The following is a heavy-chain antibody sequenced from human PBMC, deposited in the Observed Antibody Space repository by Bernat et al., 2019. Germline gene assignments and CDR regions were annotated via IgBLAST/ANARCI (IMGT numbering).Heavy chain of an antibody. CDR2: ISYGGSNK. J-gene: IGHJ4*02. CDR3: ARDHDSSGLIDY. D-gene: IGHD6-19*01. Sequence: QVQLVESGGGVVQPGRSLRLSCAASGFTFSSYAMHWVRQAPGKGLEWVAVISYGGSNKYYADSVKGRFTISRDNSKNTLYLQMNSLRAEDTAVYYCARDHDSSGLIDYWGQGTLVTVSS. V-gene: IGHV3-30*01. CDR1: GFTFSSYA.